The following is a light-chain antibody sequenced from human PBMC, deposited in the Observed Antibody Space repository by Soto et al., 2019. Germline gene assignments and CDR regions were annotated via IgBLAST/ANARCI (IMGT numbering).Light chain of an antibody. V-gene: IGKV3-20*01. CDR2: GAS. Sequence: DIVQTQSPGILYLSPGERATLSCRSSQSVSNNYLAWYQQKPGQAPRLLIYGASNRATGIPDRFSGSGSGTDFTLTISRLEPEDFAVYYCQQHGSSPITFGQGTKVDIK. J-gene: IGKJ1*01. CDR1: QSVSNNY. CDR3: QQHGSSPIT.